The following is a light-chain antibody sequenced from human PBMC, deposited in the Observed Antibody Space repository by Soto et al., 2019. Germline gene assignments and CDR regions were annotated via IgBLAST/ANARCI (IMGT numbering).Light chain of an antibody. V-gene: IGKV1-39*01. CDR1: QSIRNY. Sequence: DIQMTQSPSSLSASVGDRVTITCRASQSIRNYLNWYQQKPGKAPKLLIYAASSLQSGVPSRFSGSGSGTDFTLTFSSLQPEDFATCYCQQSYSAPYTFGQGTKLEIK. CDR3: QQSYSAPYT. CDR2: AAS. J-gene: IGKJ2*01.